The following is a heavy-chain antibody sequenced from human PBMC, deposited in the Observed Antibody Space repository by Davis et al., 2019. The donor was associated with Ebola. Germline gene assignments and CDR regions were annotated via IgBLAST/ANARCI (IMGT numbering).Heavy chain of an antibody. V-gene: IGHV4-31*03. CDR2: IYYSGST. D-gene: IGHD3-10*01. CDR1: GGSISSGGYY. J-gene: IGHJ6*02. CDR3: ARDLRYYYYGMHV. Sequence: LSCTVPGGSISSGGYYWRWIRQHPGKGLEWIGYIYYSGSTYYNPSLKSRVTISVDTSKNQFSLKLSSVTAADTAVYYCARDLRYYYYGMHVWGQGTTVTVSS.